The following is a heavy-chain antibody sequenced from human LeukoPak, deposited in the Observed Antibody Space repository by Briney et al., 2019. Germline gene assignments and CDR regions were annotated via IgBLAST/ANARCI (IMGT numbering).Heavy chain of an antibody. J-gene: IGHJ4*02. CDR2: IYSGGST. V-gene: IGHV3-53*01. D-gene: IGHD3-9*01. CDR3: ATLRDFDY. CDR1: GFTFSSYG. Sequence: PGGSLRLSCAASGFTFSSYGMHWVRQAPGKGLEWVSVIYSGGSTYYADSVKGRFTISRDNSKNTLYLQMNSLRAEDTAVYYCATLRDFDYWGQGTLVTVSS.